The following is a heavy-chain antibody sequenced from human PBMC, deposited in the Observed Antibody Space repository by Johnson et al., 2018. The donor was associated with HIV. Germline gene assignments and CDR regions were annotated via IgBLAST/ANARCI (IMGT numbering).Heavy chain of an antibody. CDR2: MSFDGNNR. J-gene: IGHJ3*02. CDR3: GRDHDGQQLGFAFDI. V-gene: IGHV3-30-3*01. Sequence: QVQLVESGGGVVQPGRSLRLSCAASGFTFSSYAMHWVRQAPGKGLEWVAVMSFDGNNRYYADSVKGRFTISRDNSKNTLYLQMNSLGPEDTAVYYCGRDHDGQQLGFAFDIWGQGTMVTVSS. D-gene: IGHD6-13*01. CDR1: GFTFSSYA.